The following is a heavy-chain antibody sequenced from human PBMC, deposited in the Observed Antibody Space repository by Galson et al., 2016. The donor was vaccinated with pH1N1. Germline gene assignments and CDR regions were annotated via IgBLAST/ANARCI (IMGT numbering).Heavy chain of an antibody. Sequence: SVKVSCKASGYTFSIYGVTWVRQAPGQGLEWMGWISAYSGATDYAQKFQGGTVIMTTDTSTSTAYMELSSLRSDDTAMYYCARDRHYGDDRAFDHWGRGTLVTVSS. CDR1: GYTFSIYG. CDR3: ARDRHYGDDRAFDH. V-gene: IGHV1-18*01. D-gene: IGHD5-12*01. J-gene: IGHJ4*02. CDR2: ISAYSGAT.